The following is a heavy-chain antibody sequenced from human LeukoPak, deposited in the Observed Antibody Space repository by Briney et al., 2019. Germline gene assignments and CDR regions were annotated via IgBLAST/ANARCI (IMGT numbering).Heavy chain of an antibody. J-gene: IGHJ4*02. CDR3: ARGSWSSSIDY. CDR2: IDPSGGGT. D-gene: IGHD6-6*01. V-gene: IGHV1-46*01. Sequence: ASVKVSCKASGYTFTNYYVHWVRQAPGQGLEWMGIIDPSGGGTTYAQKFQGRVNMTRDTSTSTVHMELSSLRYEDTAVYYCARGSWSSSIDYWGQGTLVTVSS. CDR1: GYTFTNYY.